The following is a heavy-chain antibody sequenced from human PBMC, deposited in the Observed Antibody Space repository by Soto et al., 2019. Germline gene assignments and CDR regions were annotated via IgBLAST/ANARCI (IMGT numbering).Heavy chain of an antibody. D-gene: IGHD6-13*01. CDR2: ISGHGGRS. CDR1: GYTFSNYA. V-gene: IGHV3-23*01. CDR3: ARDGSSWYDTYFDY. Sequence: GGSLRLSCAASGYTFSNYALTWVRQGPGKGLEWVSGISGHGGRSYYADSVKGRFTISRDNSKNTLYLQMNSLRAEDTSVYYCARDGSSWYDTYFDYWGQGTLVTVSS. J-gene: IGHJ4*02.